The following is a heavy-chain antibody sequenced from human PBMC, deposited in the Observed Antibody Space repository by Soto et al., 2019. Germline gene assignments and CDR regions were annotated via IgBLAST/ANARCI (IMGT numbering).Heavy chain of an antibody. J-gene: IGHJ4*02. D-gene: IGHD4-17*01. CDR2: ISSSSSTI. V-gene: IGHV3-48*01. CDR3: ARHLNYGLFDY. CDR1: GFTFSSNS. Sequence: EVRLVESGGGLVQPGGSLRLSCAASGFTFSSNSMNWARQAPGKGLEWVSYISSSSSTIYYADSVKGRFTISRDNAKNSLYLQMISLRAEDTAVYYCARHLNYGLFDYWGQGNLVTVSS.